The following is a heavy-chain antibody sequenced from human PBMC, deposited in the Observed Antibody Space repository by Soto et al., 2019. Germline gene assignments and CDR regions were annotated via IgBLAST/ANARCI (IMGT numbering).Heavy chain of an antibody. CDR3: ASGVSLVRRLIHTPYFDY. D-gene: IGHD3-10*01. V-gene: IGHV4-30-4*01. Sequence: SETVSLTWTVSGGSISRCDYYLGWIRQPPGKGLEWVGYIYYSGSTYYNPSLKSRVTISVDTSTNQFSLKLSSVTAADTAVYYCASGVSLVRRLIHTPYFDYWAQ. CDR1: GGSISRCDYY. CDR2: IYYSGST. J-gene: IGHJ4*02.